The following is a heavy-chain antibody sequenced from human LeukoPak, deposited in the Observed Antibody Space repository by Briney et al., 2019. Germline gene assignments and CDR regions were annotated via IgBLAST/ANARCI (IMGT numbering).Heavy chain of an antibody. J-gene: IGHJ3*02. Sequence: GGSLRLSCAASGFTFSTYGIHWARQAPGKGLEWVAFIRYDGSKTHYADSVKGRFTISRDNSKNMVYLQMNSLRSEDTAVYYCAKDPYCSSTSCYIRAFDIWGQGTMVTVSS. CDR1: GFTFSTYG. CDR2: IRYDGSKT. CDR3: AKDPYCSSTSCYIRAFDI. V-gene: IGHV3-30*02. D-gene: IGHD2-2*02.